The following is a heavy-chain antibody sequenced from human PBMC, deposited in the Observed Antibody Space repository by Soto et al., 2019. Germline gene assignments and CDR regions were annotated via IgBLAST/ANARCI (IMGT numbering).Heavy chain of an antibody. CDR2: ISYDGSNK. CDR1: GFTFSSYA. CDR3: ARAYEGDYFDY. J-gene: IGHJ4*02. Sequence: QVQLVESGGGVVQPGRPLRLSCAASGFTFSSYAMHWVRQAPGKGLEWVAVISYDGSNKYYADSVKGRFTISRDNSKNTLYVQMNSLRAEDTAVYYCARAYEGDYFDYWGQGALVTVSS. D-gene: IGHD3-16*01. V-gene: IGHV3-30-3*01.